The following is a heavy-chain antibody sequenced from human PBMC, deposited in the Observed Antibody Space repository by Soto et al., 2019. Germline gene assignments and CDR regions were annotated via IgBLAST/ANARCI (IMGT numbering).Heavy chain of an antibody. J-gene: IGHJ4*02. CDR1: GCTLSNYW. Sequence: PGGSLRLSCAASGCTLSNYWMHWVRQVPGEGLVWVSSINNDGSRTWYADSVRGRIAMSRDNARNLVYLQMNSLRAEDTAVYYCGTTFEYWGQGALVTVSS. CDR3: GTTFEY. V-gene: IGHV3-74*01. CDR2: INNDGSRT. D-gene: IGHD1-1*01.